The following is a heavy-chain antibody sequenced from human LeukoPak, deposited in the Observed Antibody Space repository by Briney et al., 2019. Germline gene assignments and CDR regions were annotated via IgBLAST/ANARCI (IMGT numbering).Heavy chain of an antibody. CDR3: ARDPALSYYYYMDV. CDR2: IKQDGSEK. V-gene: IGHV3-7*01. J-gene: IGHJ6*03. Sequence: GGSLRLSCAASGFTLSSYAMSWVRQAPGKGLEWVANIKQDGSEKYYVDSVKGRFTISRDNAKNSLYLQMNSLRAEDTAVYYCARDPALSYYYYMDVWGKGTTVTVSS. CDR1: GFTLSSYA.